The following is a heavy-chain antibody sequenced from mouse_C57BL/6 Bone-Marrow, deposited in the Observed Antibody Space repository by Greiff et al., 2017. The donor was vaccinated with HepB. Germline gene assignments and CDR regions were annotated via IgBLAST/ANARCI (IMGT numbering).Heavy chain of an antibody. CDR3: ARDYGSSYWYFDV. CDR1: GYSITSDY. J-gene: IGHJ1*03. CDR2: ISYSGST. D-gene: IGHD1-1*01. V-gene: IGHV3-8*01. Sequence: EVQLQESGPGLAKPSQPLSLTCSVTGYSITSDYWNWLRKFPGNKLEYMGYISYSGSTYYNPSLKSRISITRDTSKNQYYLQLNSVTTEDTATYYCARDYGSSYWYFDVWGTGTTVTVSS.